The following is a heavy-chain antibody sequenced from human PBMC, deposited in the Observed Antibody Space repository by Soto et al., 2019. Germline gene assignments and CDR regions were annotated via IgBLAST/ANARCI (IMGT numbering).Heavy chain of an antibody. CDR2: INHSGST. D-gene: IGHD2-15*01. J-gene: IGHJ6*03. V-gene: IGHV4-34*01. CDR1: GGSFSGYY. CDR3: ARGQPTDNYYYYYMDV. Sequence: QVQLQQWGAGLLKPSETLSLTCAVYGGSFSGYYWSWIRQPPGKGLEWIGEINHSGSTNYNPSLKSRVTISVDTSKNQFSLKLSSVTAADTAVYYCARGQPTDNYYYYYMDVWGKGTTVTVSS.